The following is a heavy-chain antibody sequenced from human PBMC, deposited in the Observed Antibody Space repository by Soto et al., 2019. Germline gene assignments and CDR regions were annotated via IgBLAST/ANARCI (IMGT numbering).Heavy chain of an antibody. CDR2: ISYDGSNK. CDR1: GFTFSSYA. CDR3: ARDVRIGYFDY. Sequence: GGSLRLSCAASGFTFSSYAMHWVRRAPGKGLEWVAVISYDGSNKYYADSVKGRFAISRDNSKNTLYLQMNSLRAEDTAVYYCARDVRIGYFDYWGQGTLVTVSS. V-gene: IGHV3-30*09. J-gene: IGHJ4*02. D-gene: IGHD2-15*01.